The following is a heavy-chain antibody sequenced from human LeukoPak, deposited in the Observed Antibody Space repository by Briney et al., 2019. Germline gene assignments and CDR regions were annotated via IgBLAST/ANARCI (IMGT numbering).Heavy chain of an antibody. J-gene: IGHJ4*02. Sequence: GGSLRLSCAASGFTFSSYAMSWVRQAPGKGLEWVSAISGSGGSTYYADSVEGRFTISRDNSKNTLYLQMNSLRAEDTAVYYCAKDRGYSYGPRHIDYWGQGTLVTVSS. V-gene: IGHV3-23*01. D-gene: IGHD5-18*01. CDR1: GFTFSSYA. CDR2: ISGSGGST. CDR3: AKDRGYSYGPRHIDY.